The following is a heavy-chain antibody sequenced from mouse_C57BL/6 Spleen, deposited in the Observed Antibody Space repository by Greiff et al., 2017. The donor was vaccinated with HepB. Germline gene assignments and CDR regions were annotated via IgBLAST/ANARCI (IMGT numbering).Heavy chain of an antibody. Sequence: EVQVVESGEGLVKPGGSLKLSCAASGFTFSSYAMSWVRQTPEKRLEWVAYISSGGDYIYYADTVKGRFTISRDNARNTLYLQMSSLKSEDTAMYYCTRDRGDYGSSYGYFDVWGTGTTVTVSS. CDR3: TRDRGDYGSSYGYFDV. CDR1: GFTFSSYA. V-gene: IGHV5-9-1*02. J-gene: IGHJ1*03. D-gene: IGHD1-1*01. CDR2: ISSGGDYI.